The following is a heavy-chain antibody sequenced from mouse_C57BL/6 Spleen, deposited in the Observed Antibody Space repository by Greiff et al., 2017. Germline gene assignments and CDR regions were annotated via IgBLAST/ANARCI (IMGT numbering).Heavy chain of an antibody. CDR3: AREEGYYSNYEDAMDY. J-gene: IGHJ4*01. CDR2: ISDGGSYT. D-gene: IGHD2-5*01. CDR1: GFTFSSYA. Sequence: EVKLVESGGGLVKPGGSLKLSCAASGFTFSSYAMSWVRQTPEKRLEWVATISDGGSYTYYPDNVKGRFTISRDNAKNNLYLQMSHLKSEDTAMYYCAREEGYYSNYEDAMDYWGQGTSVTVSS. V-gene: IGHV5-4*01.